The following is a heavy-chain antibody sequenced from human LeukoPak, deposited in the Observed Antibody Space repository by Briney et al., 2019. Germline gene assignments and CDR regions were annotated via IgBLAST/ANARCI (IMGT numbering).Heavy chain of an antibody. CDR1: SGSIFSSNW. Sequence: SETLSLTCTVSSGSIFSSNWWSWVRQPPGKGLEWIGQIFHSGSTSYSPSLKSRVTMSVDTSKNQFSLKLSSVTAADTAVYYCARLSTVTTSFDYWGQGTLVTVSS. V-gene: IGHV4-4*02. CDR2: IFHSGST. J-gene: IGHJ4*02. CDR3: ARLSTVTTSFDY. D-gene: IGHD4-17*01.